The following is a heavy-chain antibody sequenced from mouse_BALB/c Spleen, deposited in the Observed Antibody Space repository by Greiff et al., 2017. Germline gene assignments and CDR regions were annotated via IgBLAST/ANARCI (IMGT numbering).Heavy chain of an antibody. J-gene: IGHJ4*01. Sequence: DVQLVESGGGLVKPGGSLKLTCAASGFTFSSYAMSWVRQTPEKRLEWVATISSGGSYTYYPDSVKGRFTISRDNAKNTLYLQMSSLRSEDTAMYYCARHRHQNGNPGGLDYWGQGTSVTVSS. CDR1: GFTFSSYA. V-gene: IGHV5-9-3*01. CDR3: ARHRHQNGNPGGLDY. CDR2: ISSGGSYT. D-gene: IGHD2-1*01.